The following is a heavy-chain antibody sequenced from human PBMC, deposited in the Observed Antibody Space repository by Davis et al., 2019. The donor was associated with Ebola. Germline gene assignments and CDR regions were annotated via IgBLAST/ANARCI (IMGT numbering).Heavy chain of an antibody. V-gene: IGHV4-34*01. Sequence: PSETLSLTCAVYGGSFSGYYWSWIRQPPGKGLEWIGEINHSGSTNYNPSLKSRVTISVDTSKNQFSLKLSSVTAADTAVYYCARGGLWWWKGNFDCWGQGTLVTVSS. CDR3: ARGGLWWWKGNFDC. D-gene: IGHD2-21*01. CDR1: GGSFSGYY. J-gene: IGHJ4*02. CDR2: INHSGST.